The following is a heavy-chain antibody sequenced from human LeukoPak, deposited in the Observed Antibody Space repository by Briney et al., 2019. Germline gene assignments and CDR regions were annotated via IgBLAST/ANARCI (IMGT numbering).Heavy chain of an antibody. V-gene: IGHV3-21*01. CDR1: GFTFSSYS. CDR2: ISSSSSYI. J-gene: IGHJ4*02. Sequence: PGGSLRLSCAASGFTFSSYSMNWVRPAPGKGLEWVSSISSSSSYIYYADSVKGRFTISRDNAKNSLYLQMNSLRAEDTAVYYCARDDIAVAGTGFDYWGQGTLVTVSS. D-gene: IGHD6-19*01. CDR3: ARDDIAVAGTGFDY.